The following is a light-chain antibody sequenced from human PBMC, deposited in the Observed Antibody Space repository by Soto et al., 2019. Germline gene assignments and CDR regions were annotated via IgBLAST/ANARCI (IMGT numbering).Light chain of an antibody. CDR1: QGVTTN. Sequence: ETVMTQSPGTLSVSPGARVTLSCRASQGVTTNLAWYQQKSGQDPRLLIYGASTMATGVPARFSGSGSGTDFSLTIRSLQSEDFAVYYCQQYNNWPPVTFGQGTRLEIK. CDR2: GAS. CDR3: QQYNNWPPVT. V-gene: IGKV3-15*01. J-gene: IGKJ5*01.